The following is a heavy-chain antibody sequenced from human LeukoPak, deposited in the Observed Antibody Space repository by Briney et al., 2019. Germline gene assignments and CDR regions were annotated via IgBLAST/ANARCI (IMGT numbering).Heavy chain of an antibody. Sequence: SETLSLTCAVYGGSFSGYYWSWIRQPPGKGLEWIWEINHSGSTNYNPSLKSRVTISVDTSKNQFSLKLSSVTAADTAVYYCARACRVAARPYYYYYMDVWGKGTTVTVSS. V-gene: IGHV4-34*01. CDR1: GGSFSGYY. CDR3: ARACRVAARPYYYYYMDV. D-gene: IGHD6-6*01. J-gene: IGHJ6*03. CDR2: INHSGST.